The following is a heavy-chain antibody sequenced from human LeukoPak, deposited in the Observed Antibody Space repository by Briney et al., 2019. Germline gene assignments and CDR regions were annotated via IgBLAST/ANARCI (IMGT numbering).Heavy chain of an antibody. J-gene: IGHJ6*03. CDR2: IYHSGST. CDR3: ARRRGGDYGMYYYYYMDV. Sequence: SETLSLTCAVSGDSIGSGYYWGWIRQPPGKGLEWIGSIYHSGSTYYNPSLKSRVTVSVDTSKNQFSLKLSSVTAADTAVYYCARRRGGDYGMYYYYYMDVWGKGTTVTVSS. V-gene: IGHV4-38-2*01. D-gene: IGHD4-17*01. CDR1: GDSIGSGYY.